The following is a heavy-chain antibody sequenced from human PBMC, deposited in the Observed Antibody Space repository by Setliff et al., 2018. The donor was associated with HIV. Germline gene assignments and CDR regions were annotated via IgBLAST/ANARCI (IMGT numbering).Heavy chain of an antibody. CDR3: AREDYYYYGMDV. Sequence: KTSETLSLTCTVSGGSISSNNYYWGWIRQSPGKGLEWFGSIYYSGNAYYKPSLKSRVTISVDTSKNQFSLKLSSVTAADTAVYYCAREDYYYYGMDVWGQGTTVTVSS. V-gene: IGHV4-39*07. CDR2: IYYSGNA. CDR1: GGSISSNNYY. J-gene: IGHJ6*02.